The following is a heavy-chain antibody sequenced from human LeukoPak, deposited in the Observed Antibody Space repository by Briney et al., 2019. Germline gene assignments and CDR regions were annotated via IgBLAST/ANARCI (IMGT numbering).Heavy chain of an antibody. Sequence: GGSLRLSCAASGFTFSSYWMSWVRQAPGKGLEWVANIKQDGSEKYYVDSVKGRFTISRDNAKNSLYLQMNSLRAEDTAVYYCARGCYRSSSYVCYWGQGTRVTVSS. CDR2: IKQDGSEK. D-gene: IGHD6-6*01. CDR3: ARGCYRSSSYVCY. J-gene: IGHJ4*02. V-gene: IGHV3-7*05. CDR1: GFTFSSYW.